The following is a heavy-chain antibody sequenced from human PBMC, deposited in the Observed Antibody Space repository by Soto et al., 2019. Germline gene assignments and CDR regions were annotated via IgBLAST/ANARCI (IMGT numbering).Heavy chain of an antibody. J-gene: IGHJ4*02. CDR3: AKDFSRGPMGISLDS. Sequence: QVQLVESGGGVVHPGRSLRLSCAASGFSFSDFGMHWVRQAPGKGLEWLALISSDGSNKFYADSVRGRFTVSRDRSENTLHLHMNAVRIDDTSMYYCAKDFSRGPMGISLDSWGQGTLVIVSS. CDR1: GFSFSDFG. V-gene: IGHV3-30*18. D-gene: IGHD1-26*01. CDR2: ISSDGSNK.